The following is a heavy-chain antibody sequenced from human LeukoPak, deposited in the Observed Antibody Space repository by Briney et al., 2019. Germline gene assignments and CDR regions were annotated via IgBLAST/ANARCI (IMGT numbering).Heavy chain of an antibody. CDR1: RFTFSSYS. CDR2: ISSRSSSYI. V-gene: IGHV3-21*01. Sequence: GGSLRLSCAASRFTFSSYSMNWVRQAPGKGLEWVSCISSRSSSYIYYADSVKGRFTISRDNAKNSLYLQMNSLRAVDTAVYYCARVIGAAFDAFVIWGQWTMVTVSS. CDR3: ARVIGAAFDAFVI. J-gene: IGHJ3*02. D-gene: IGHD3-22*01.